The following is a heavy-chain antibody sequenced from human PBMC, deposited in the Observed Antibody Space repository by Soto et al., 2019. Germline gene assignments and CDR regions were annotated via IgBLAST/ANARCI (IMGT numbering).Heavy chain of an antibody. V-gene: IGHV3-74*01. CDR2: ITSDGKSK. CDR1: GFNFSNHW. Sequence: GGSLRLSCAASGFNFSNHWMHWVRQRPAEGLVWVSRITSDGKSKAYAESVKGRFAISRDNAKNTLHLQMNGLTAEDTAVYYCARESGDWPLNWFDPWGQGTLVTVSS. CDR3: ARESGDWPLNWFDP. D-gene: IGHD2-21*02. J-gene: IGHJ5*02.